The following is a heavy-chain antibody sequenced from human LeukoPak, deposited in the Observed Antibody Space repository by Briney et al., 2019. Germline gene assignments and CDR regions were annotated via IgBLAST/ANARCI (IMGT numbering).Heavy chain of an antibody. V-gene: IGHV1-69*13. CDR2: IIPIFGTA. CDR3: ATPPGGYYDSSGYLEYNWFDP. D-gene: IGHD3-22*01. J-gene: IGHJ5*02. Sequence: GASVKVSCKASGGTFISYAISWVRQAPGQGLEWMGGIIPIFGTANYAQKFQGRVTITADESTSTAYMELSSLRSEDTAVYYCATPPGGYYDSSGYLEYNWFDPWGQGTLVTVSS. CDR1: GGTFISYA.